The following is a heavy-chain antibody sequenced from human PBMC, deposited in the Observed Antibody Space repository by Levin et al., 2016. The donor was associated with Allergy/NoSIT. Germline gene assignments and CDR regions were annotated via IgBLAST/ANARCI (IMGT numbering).Heavy chain of an antibody. J-gene: IGHJ4*02. Sequence: WIRQPPGKGLEWAAVISYDGSYKYYADSVKGRFILSRDNSKNTLFLQMNTLRVDDSAVYYCASNGLPGGNNWYPHLNFWGLGTLVTVSS. D-gene: IGHD6-13*01. CDR2: ISYDGSYK. CDR3: ASNGLPGGNNWYPHLNF. V-gene: IGHV3-30*04.